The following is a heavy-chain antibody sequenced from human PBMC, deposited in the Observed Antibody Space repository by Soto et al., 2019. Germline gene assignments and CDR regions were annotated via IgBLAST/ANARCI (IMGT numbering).Heavy chain of an antibody. CDR2: IFHNGNT. CDR1: GGSISSSNW. J-gene: IGHJ6*02. V-gene: IGHV4-4*02. CDR3: ASRTYAMDV. Sequence: QVQLQGSGPGLVKPSGTLSLTCAVSGGSISSSNWWSGVRQPPGKGLEWIGEIFHNGNTYSNPSLTGRVTMSVDKSKNQFSLNLNSVTAADTAVYYCASRTYAMDVWGQGTTVTVSS.